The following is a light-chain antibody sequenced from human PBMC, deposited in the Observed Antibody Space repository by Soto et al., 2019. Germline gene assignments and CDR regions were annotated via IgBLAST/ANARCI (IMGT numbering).Light chain of an antibody. CDR3: LQDYNYPPT. J-gene: IGKJ5*01. CDR2: AAS. V-gene: IGKV1-6*02. CDR1: QAIRND. Sequence: AIQMTQSPSSQSASVGDRVTITCRASQAIRNDLGWYQQKPGKAPKLLIYAASSLQSGVPSRFSGSGSGTDFTLTLSSLQAEDCATYYCLQDYNYPPTFGQGTRLEIK.